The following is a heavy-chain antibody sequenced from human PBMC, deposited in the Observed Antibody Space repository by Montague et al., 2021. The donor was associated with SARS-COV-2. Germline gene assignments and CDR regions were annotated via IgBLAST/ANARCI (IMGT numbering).Heavy chain of an antibody. D-gene: IGHD1-26*01. V-gene: IGHV4-39*01. J-gene: IGHJ3*02. Sequence: SETLSLTCTVSGGSITVSRYDWGWLRQPPGKGLEWIGCVHHTGTTSYNASLKSRLTISVDTSENQFSLKMTSVTASDTAVYYCARRRANAESFDIWGQGTMVTVSS. CDR3: ARRRANAESFDI. CDR2: VHHTGTT. CDR1: GGSITVSRYD.